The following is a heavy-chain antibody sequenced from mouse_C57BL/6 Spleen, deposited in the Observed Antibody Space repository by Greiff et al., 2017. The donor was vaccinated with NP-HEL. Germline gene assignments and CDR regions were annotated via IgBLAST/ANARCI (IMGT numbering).Heavy chain of an antibody. CDR3: TVLYEDGYFDY. CDR1: GYTFTSYW. J-gene: IGHJ2*01. Sequence: EVQLQQSGTVLARPGASVKMSCKTSGYTFTSYWMHWVKQRPGQGLEWIGAIYPGNSDTSYNQKFKGKAKLTAVTSASTAYMELSSLTNEDSAVYYCTVLYEDGYFDYWGQGTTLTVSS. V-gene: IGHV1-5*01. CDR2: IYPGNSDT. D-gene: IGHD2-14*01.